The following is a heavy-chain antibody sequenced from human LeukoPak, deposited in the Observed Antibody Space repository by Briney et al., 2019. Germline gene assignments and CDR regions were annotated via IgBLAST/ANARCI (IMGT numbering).Heavy chain of an antibody. D-gene: IGHD2/OR15-2a*01. V-gene: IGHV3-74*01. J-gene: IGHJ4*02. CDR1: GSTFSTYW. CDR3: ARDLSSDY. Sequence: GGSLRLSCRASGSTFSTYWMHWVRQTPGKGLVWVSRINSDGSSTNYADSVKGRFTISRDNAKNTVYLQMNNLRVEDTAVYYCARDLSSDYWGQGTQVTVFS. CDR2: INSDGSST.